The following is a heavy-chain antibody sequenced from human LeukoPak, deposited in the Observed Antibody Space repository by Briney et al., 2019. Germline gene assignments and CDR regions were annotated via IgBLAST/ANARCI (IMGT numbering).Heavy chain of an antibody. CDR3: ARLYYYFDSSGYGGIDY. J-gene: IGHJ4*02. D-gene: IGHD3-22*01. V-gene: IGHV4-39*01. CDR2: IYYSGST. CDR1: GGSISSYY. Sequence: SETLSLTCSVSGGSISSYYWGWLRQPPGKGLEWIANIYYSGSTYYNPSLKSRVTISVDTSKNQFSLKLTSVTAADTAVYYCARLYYYFDSSGYGGIDYWGQGILVTVSS.